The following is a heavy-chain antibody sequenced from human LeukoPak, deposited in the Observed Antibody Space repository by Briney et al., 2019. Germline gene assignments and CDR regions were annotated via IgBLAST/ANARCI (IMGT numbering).Heavy chain of an antibody. J-gene: IGHJ4*02. V-gene: IGHV3-33*01. Sequence: AGRPLRLSCAASGFTFSSYGMHWVRQAPGKGLEWVAVIWYDGSNKYYADSVKGRFTISRDNSKNTLYLQMNSLRAEDTAVYYCARADYDILTGYYSYFDYWGQGTLVTVSS. CDR1: GFTFSSYG. CDR2: IWYDGSNK. CDR3: ARADYDILTGYYSYFDY. D-gene: IGHD3-9*01.